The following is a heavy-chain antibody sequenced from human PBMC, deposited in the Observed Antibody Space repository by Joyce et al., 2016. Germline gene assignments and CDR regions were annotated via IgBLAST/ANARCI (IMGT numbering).Heavy chain of an antibody. Sequence: QVQLVESGGGVVQPGRSLRLSCEASGFTLSSHIIPWVRLAPGKGLEWVAVIRPDGSYKYYADAVKGRFTLSRDTSKKTVDLQMSSLRTEDTAVYFCARDFLPPSVGEAAFDIWGQGTMVTVSS. CDR3: ARDFLPPSVGEAAFDI. D-gene: IGHD5/OR15-5a*01. J-gene: IGHJ3*02. V-gene: IGHV3-33*01. CDR1: GFTLSSHI. CDR2: IRPDGSYK.